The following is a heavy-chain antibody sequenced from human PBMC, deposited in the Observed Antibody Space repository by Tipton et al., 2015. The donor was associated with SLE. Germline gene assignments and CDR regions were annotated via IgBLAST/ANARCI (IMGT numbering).Heavy chain of an antibody. D-gene: IGHD5/OR15-5a*01. V-gene: IGHV1-69*13. Sequence: QLVQSGAEVKKPGASVKVSCKASGYTFTNHGITWVRQAPGQGLEWMGGIFPIFTTTNYAQKFQGRVTLFADEFTSTVFMELSSLTSEDTAVYYCARDSTNGLDVWGQGTTVSVSS. CDR2: IFPIFTTT. CDR1: GYTFTNHG. CDR3: ARDSTNGLDV. J-gene: IGHJ6*02.